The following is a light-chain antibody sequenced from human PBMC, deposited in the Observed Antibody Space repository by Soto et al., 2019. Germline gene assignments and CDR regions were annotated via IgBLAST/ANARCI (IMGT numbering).Light chain of an antibody. Sequence: IMMTQSPATLSLSPEERSTLSCRASQYIGSNLAWYQQKPGQAPRLLISGASTRATGIPARFIGSGSGTEFTLTISSLQSEDFAVYYCEQYNNWPITFGQGTRLEIK. V-gene: IGKV3-15*01. CDR1: QYIGSN. CDR2: GAS. CDR3: EQYNNWPIT. J-gene: IGKJ5*01.